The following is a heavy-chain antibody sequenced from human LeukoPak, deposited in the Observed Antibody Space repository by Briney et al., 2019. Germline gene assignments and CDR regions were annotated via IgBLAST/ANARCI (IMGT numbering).Heavy chain of an antibody. D-gene: IGHD6-6*01. V-gene: IGHV3-23*01. CDR1: GFTFSSHA. J-gene: IGHJ4*02. Sequence: GGSLRLSCAVSGFTFSSHAMSWVRQAPGKGPEWVSSISGSGGSTYFADFVKGRFNLSRDSSKNSLYLQMNSLRADDTAVYYCAKGFFASSPFPLDYWGQGTLVTVSS. CDR3: AKGFFASSPFPLDY. CDR2: ISGSGGST.